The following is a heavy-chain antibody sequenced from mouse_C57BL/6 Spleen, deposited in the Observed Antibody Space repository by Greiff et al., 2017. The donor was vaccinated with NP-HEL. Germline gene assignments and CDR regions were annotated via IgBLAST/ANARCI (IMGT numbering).Heavy chain of an antibody. CDR1: GYAFSSSW. CDR2: IYPGDGDT. CDR3: ASSSRGGGGY. J-gene: IGHJ2*01. Sequence: SGPELVKPGASVKISCKASGYAFSSSWMNWVKQRPGKGLEWIGRIYPGDGDTNYNGKFKGKATLTADKSSTTAYMQLSSLTSEDSAVYFCASSSRGGGGYWGQGTTLTVSS. V-gene: IGHV1-82*01.